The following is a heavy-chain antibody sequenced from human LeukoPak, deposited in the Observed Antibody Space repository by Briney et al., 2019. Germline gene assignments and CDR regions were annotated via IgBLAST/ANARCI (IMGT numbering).Heavy chain of an antibody. V-gene: IGHV3-23*01. Sequence: PGGSLRLSCAASGFTFSSYAMSWVRQAPGKGLEWVSAISGSGGSTYYADSVKGRFTISRDNSKNTLYLQMNSLRAEDTAVYYCAKVRRYSSGCHLGYFQHWGQGTLVAVSS. CDR1: GFTFSSYA. CDR2: ISGSGGST. J-gene: IGHJ1*01. D-gene: IGHD6-19*01. CDR3: AKVRRYSSGCHLGYFQH.